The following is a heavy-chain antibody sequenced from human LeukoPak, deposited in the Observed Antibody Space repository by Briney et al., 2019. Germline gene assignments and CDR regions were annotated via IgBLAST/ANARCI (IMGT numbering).Heavy chain of an antibody. J-gene: IGHJ6*02. V-gene: IGHV3-23*01. Sequence: GGSLRLSRAASGFTFSSYAMSWVRQAPGKGLEWVSAISGSGGSTYYADSVKGRFTISRDNSKNTLYLQMNSLRAEDTAVYYCAKDLPYYDFWSGYYPNYYYYGMDVWGQGTTVTVSS. CDR3: AKDLPYYDFWSGYYPNYYYYGMDV. D-gene: IGHD3-3*01. CDR1: GFTFSSYA. CDR2: ISGSGGST.